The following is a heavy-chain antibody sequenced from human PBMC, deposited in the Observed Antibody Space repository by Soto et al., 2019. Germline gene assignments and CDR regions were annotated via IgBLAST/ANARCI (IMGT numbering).Heavy chain of an antibody. D-gene: IGHD2-15*01. Sequence: EVQLLESGGGLVQPGGSLRLSCAASGFTFSSYAMSWARQAPGKGLAWVSGISVSGISTNYAASVKGRFTISRDNSEIARYLQMNSLRADDTAVYYCANGSCSGGSCYPHLASWGRGRLVTVSS. V-gene: IGHV3-23*01. J-gene: IGHJ5*02. CDR3: ANGSCSGGSCYPHLAS. CDR2: ISVSGIST. CDR1: GFTFSSYA.